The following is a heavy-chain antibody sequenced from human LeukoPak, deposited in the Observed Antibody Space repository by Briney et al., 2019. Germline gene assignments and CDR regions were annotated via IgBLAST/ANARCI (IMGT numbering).Heavy chain of an antibody. Sequence: ASVKVSCTASGYTFTSYYMHWVRQAPGQGLEWMGIINPSGGSTSYAQKFQGRVTITRGTSTSTVYMELSSLRSEDTAVYYCARDIRFGEPINWGQGTLVTVSS. CDR2: INPSGGST. D-gene: IGHD3-10*01. V-gene: IGHV1-46*01. J-gene: IGHJ4*02. CDR1: GYTFTSYY. CDR3: ARDIRFGEPIN.